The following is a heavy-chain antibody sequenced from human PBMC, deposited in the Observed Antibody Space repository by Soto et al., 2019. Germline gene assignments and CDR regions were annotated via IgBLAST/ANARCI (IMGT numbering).Heavy chain of an antibody. Sequence: NPSETLSLTCTVSGCSISSYYWSWIRQPPGKGLEWIGYIYYSGSTNYNPSLKSRVTISVDTSKNQFSLKLSSVTAADTAVYYCARDHPYSDFWSGYYTGNWFDPWGQGTLVTVSS. J-gene: IGHJ5*02. D-gene: IGHD3-3*01. CDR1: GCSISSYY. V-gene: IGHV4-59*01. CDR2: IYYSGST. CDR3: ARDHPYSDFWSGYYTGNWFDP.